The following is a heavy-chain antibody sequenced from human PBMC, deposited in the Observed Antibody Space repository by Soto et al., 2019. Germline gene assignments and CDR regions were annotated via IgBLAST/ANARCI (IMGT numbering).Heavy chain of an antibody. CDR3: ASVYGAYLDY. V-gene: IGHV4-59*01. CDR1: GGSISSYY. D-gene: IGHD4-17*01. CDR2: IYYTGST. Sequence: QVQLQESGPGLVKPSETLSLTCTVSGGSISSYYWSWIRQPPGKGLEWMGYIYYTGSTNYNPPLKRRLPISVDTSKNQFSPNLSSVTAADTAVYYCASVYGAYLDYWGPRTLVTVSS. J-gene: IGHJ4*01.